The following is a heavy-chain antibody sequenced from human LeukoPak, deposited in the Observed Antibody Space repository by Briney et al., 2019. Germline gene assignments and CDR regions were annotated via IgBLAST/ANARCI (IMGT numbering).Heavy chain of an antibody. J-gene: IGHJ4*02. Sequence: GASVKVSCKASGYTFTGYYMHWVRQAPGQGLEWMGQINPQSGGTNYAQKFQGRVTMTRDTSISTAYMELSRLRSDGTAVYFCARGVDCSGGSCLDYWGQGTLVTVSS. CDR2: INPQSGGT. CDR3: ARGVDCSGGSCLDY. V-gene: IGHV1-2*06. D-gene: IGHD2-15*01. CDR1: GYTFTGYY.